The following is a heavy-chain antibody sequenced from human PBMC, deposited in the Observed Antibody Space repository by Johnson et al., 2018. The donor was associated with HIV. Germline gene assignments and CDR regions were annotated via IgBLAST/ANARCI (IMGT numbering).Heavy chain of an antibody. CDR1: GFTFNTYW. Sequence: VQLVESGGGLVQPGGSQRLSCAVSGFTFNTYWMHWVRQPPGKGLEWVSGINWNGGSTGYADSVKGRFTISRDNAKNSLYLQMNSLRAEDTALYYCARDGVPPTIRGAFDIWGQGTMVTVSS. V-gene: IGHV3-20*04. CDR3: ARDGVPPTIRGAFDI. J-gene: IGHJ3*02. D-gene: IGHD2-2*01. CDR2: INWNGGST.